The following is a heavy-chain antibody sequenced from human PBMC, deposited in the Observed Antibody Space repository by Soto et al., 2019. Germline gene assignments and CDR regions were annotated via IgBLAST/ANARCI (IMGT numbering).Heavy chain of an antibody. J-gene: IGHJ4*02. CDR2: MSWNGGSI. D-gene: IGHD3-16*02. V-gene: IGHV3-9*01. CDR3: AKDISLGELSAADH. Sequence: VQLVESGGGLVQPGRSLRLSCVASGFTFDEYGMHWVRQAPGKGLEWVSGMSWNGGSIAYADSVKGRFTISRDNAKNSLYLQMNSLRPEDTALYYCAKDISLGELSAADHWGQGTLVTVSS. CDR1: GFTFDEYG.